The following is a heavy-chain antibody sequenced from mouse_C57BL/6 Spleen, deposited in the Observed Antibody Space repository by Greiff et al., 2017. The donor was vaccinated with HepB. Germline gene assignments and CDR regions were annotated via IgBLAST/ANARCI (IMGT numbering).Heavy chain of an antibody. CDR3: AYGYYTFDY. J-gene: IGHJ2*01. CDR2: INPNNGGT. Sequence: EVKLQQSGPELVKPGASVKISCKASGYTFTDYYMNWVKQSHGKSLEWIGDINPNNGGTSYNQKFKGKATLTVDKSSSTAYMELRSLTSEDSAVYYCAYGYYTFDYWGQGTTLTVSS. V-gene: IGHV1-26*01. D-gene: IGHD2-12*01. CDR1: GYTFTDYY.